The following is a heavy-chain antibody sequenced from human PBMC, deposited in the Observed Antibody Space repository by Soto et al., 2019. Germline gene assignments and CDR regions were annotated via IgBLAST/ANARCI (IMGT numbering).Heavy chain of an antibody. CDR1: GGTFSSYA. CDR3: ARDFSEMATIPVNPHNWFDP. CDR2: IIPIFGTA. V-gene: IGHV1-69*13. D-gene: IGHD5-12*01. J-gene: IGHJ5*02. Sequence: GASVKVSCKASGGTFSSYAISWVRQAPGQGLEWMGGIIPIFGTANYAQKSQGRVTITADESTSTAYMELSSLRSEDTAVYYCARDFSEMATIPVNPHNWFDPWGQGTLVTVSS.